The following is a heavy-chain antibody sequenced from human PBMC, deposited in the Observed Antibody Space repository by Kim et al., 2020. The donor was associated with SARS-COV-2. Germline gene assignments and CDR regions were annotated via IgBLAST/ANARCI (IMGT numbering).Heavy chain of an antibody. Sequence: GGSLRLSCAPSGFTFSSFGMSWVRQAPGKGLEWVSAIRNSGDNIYHADSVKGRFTTSRDNSKNTLYLQMNSLRAEDTATYYCARRGREYYMDVWGKGTTVTVSS. V-gene: IGHV3-23*01. CDR2: IRNSGDNI. CDR1: GFTFSSFG. D-gene: IGHD3-16*01. CDR3: ARRGREYYMDV. J-gene: IGHJ6*03.